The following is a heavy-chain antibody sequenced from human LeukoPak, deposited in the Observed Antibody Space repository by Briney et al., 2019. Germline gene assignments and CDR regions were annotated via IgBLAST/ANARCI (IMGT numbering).Heavy chain of an antibody. D-gene: IGHD3-22*01. Sequence: ASVNVSCTASRYTFTTYYMHWVRQAPGQGLEWLGIINSSGGSTAYAHKFQGRITMTRDTSTTTVYMDLSSLRSEDTAIYYCARGPPGWGHDSSKRGLFDPWGQGTLVTVSS. CDR3: ARGPPGWGHDSSKRGLFDP. J-gene: IGHJ5*02. V-gene: IGHV1-46*01. CDR2: INSSGGST. CDR1: RYTFTTYY.